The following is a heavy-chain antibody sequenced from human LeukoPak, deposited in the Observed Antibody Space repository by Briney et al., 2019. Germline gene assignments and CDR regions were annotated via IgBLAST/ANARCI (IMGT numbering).Heavy chain of an antibody. D-gene: IGHD3/OR15-3a*01. CDR1: GFSFTSYW. CDR2: IYPADSDT. V-gene: IGHV5-51*01. Sequence: GESLKIFCKGSGFSFTSYWFGWVRQMPGKGLEWMGLIYPADSDTRYSPSFQGPVTISADRSISTAYLQWSSLKASDTAMYYCARFWTGYSDYWGQGTLVTVSS. J-gene: IGHJ4*02. CDR3: ARFWTGYSDY.